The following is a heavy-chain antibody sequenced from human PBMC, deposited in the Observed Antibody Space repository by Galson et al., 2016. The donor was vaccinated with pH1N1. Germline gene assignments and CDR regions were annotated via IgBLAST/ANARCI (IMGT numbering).Heavy chain of an antibody. CDR3: ARALLPVSIPSEAFDI. J-gene: IGHJ3*02. Sequence: SVKVSCKASGYTFTIYGISWVRQAPGQGLEWMGWISPYSGNTKYAQKVQGRVTMTTEKSTGTSYMELRSLTSDDTAVYFGARALLPVSIPSEAFDIWCQGTMVTVSS. CDR2: ISPYSGNT. D-gene: IGHD2/OR15-2a*01. CDR1: GYTFTIYG. V-gene: IGHV1-18*01.